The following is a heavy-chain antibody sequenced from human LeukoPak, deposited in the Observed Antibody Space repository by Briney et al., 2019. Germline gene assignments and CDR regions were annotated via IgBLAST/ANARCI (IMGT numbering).Heavy chain of an antibody. D-gene: IGHD3-10*01. CDR2: IKQDGSEK. CDR3: ARDLKPRHYHGSGSYRSIFDP. Sequence: GGSLRLSCAASGFTFSNYGMHWVRQAPGKGLEWVANIKQDGSEKYYVDSVKGRFTISRDNAKNSLYLQMNSLRAEDTAVYYCARDLKPRHYHGSGSYRSIFDPWGQGTLVTVSS. CDR1: GFTFSNYG. V-gene: IGHV3-7*01. J-gene: IGHJ5*02.